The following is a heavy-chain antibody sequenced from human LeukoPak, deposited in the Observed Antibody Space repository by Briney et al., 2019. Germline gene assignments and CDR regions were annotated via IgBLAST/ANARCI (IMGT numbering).Heavy chain of an antibody. D-gene: IGHD2-2*01. CDR2: LYYSGRT. J-gene: IGHJ6*02. Sequence: SETLSLTCTVSGDSISSYYWSWIRQPPGKGLEWVGYLYYSGRTNYNPSLKSRVTISLDMSKNQFSLNLSSVTAADTAVYFCARTYQNYYYAMDVWDPGTTVTVSS. V-gene: IGHV4-59*08. CDR1: GDSISSYY. CDR3: ARTYQNYYYAMDV.